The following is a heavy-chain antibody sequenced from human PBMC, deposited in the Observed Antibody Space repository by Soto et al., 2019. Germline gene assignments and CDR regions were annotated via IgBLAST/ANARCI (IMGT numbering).Heavy chain of an antibody. CDR1: GFTFSSYW. D-gene: IGHD3-22*01. CDR3: ARLGFDSSGYWPPYYFDY. Sequence: PGGSLRLSCAASGFTFSSYWMSWVRQAPGKGLEWVANIKQDGSEKYYVDSVKGRFTISRDNAKNSLYLQMNSLRAEDTAVYYCARLGFDSSGYWPPYYFDYWGQGTLVTVSS. J-gene: IGHJ4*02. CDR2: IKQDGSEK. V-gene: IGHV3-7*04.